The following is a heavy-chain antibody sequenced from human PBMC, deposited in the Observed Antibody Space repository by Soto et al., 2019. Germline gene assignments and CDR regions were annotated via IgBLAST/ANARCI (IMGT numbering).Heavy chain of an antibody. CDR3: AKLGFVLMELYYFHQ. Sequence: GGSLRLSCTASGFTFSSYAMSWVRQAPGKELEWVSTISGNSGKTNYAESVKGRFSISRDNSKNTVHLQLDSLRAEDTAVYFCAKLGFVLMELYYFHQWGQGTLVIVSS. CDR1: GFTFSSYA. D-gene: IGHD2-8*01. CDR2: ISGNSGKT. V-gene: IGHV3-23*01. J-gene: IGHJ4*01.